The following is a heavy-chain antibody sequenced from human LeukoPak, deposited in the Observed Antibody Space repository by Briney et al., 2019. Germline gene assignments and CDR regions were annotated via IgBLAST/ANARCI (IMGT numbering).Heavy chain of an antibody. D-gene: IGHD3-10*01. CDR1: GFTVSYS. V-gene: IGHV3-30*04. J-gene: IGHJ4*02. CDR2: ISDDGSIT. Sequence: PGGSLRLSCAASGFTVSYSMHWVRQAPGKGLEWVAVISDDGSITYYSDSVKGRFTISRDNYKNTLYLQMDSLRPEDTAVYYCARDVNHDRFRGFYFDHWGQGTLVTVSS. CDR3: ARDVNHDRFRGFYFDH.